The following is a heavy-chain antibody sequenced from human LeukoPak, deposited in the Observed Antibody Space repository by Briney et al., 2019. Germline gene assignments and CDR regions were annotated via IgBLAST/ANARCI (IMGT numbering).Heavy chain of an antibody. D-gene: IGHD4-17*01. CDR1: GFTFDDYA. CDR2: INWVGDTS. J-gene: IGHJ4*02. Sequence: GGSLRLSCAASGFTFDDYAMHWVRQAPGKGLQWISSINWVGDTSSYADSVKGRFTVSRDNTKGSLYLQMHSLRSEDTALYYCAKDRQYGDYGGGDFFDSWGQGTLVTVSP. V-gene: IGHV3-43D*03. CDR3: AKDRQYGDYGGGDFFDS.